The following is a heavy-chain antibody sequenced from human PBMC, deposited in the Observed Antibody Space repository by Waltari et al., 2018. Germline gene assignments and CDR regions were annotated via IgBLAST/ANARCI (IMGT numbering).Heavy chain of an antibody. CDR2: IWYDGSNK. CDR3: ARDSGGGLRSNYYYGMDV. D-gene: IGHD4-17*01. Sequence: QVQLVESGGGVVQPGRSLRLSCAASGFTFSSYGMNWVRQAPGKGLEWVAVIWYDGSNKYYADSVKGRFTISRDNSKNTLYLQMNSLRAEDTAVYYCARDSGGGLRSNYYYGMDVWGQGTTVTVSS. CDR1: GFTFSSYG. J-gene: IGHJ6*02. V-gene: IGHV3-33*01.